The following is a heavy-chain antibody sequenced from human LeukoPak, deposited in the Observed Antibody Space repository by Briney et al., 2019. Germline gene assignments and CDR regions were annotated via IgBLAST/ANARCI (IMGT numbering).Heavy chain of an antibody. CDR2: ISSDGDST. V-gene: IGHV3-43*01. D-gene: IGHD5-24*01. CDR1: GLTFGDYT. CDR3: AKGDAYNGCFDF. J-gene: IGHJ4*02. Sequence: GGSLRLSCAVSGLTFGDYTMHWVRQPPGKGLEWVSFISSDGDSTYYADSVRGRFTISRDNSKNSLSLQMNSLTSDDTALYYCAKGDAYNGCFDFWGQGTLVTVSS.